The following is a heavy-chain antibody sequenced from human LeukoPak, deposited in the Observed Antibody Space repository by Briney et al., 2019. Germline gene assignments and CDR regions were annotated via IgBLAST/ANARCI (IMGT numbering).Heavy chain of an antibody. CDR3: AKGPIPGFDY. V-gene: IGHV3-23*01. CDR1: GFTFSSYG. J-gene: IGHJ4*02. CDR2: INGNGGST. Sequence: AGSLRLSCAASGFTFSSYGMSWVRQAPGKGLEWVSSINGNGGSTYYADSVKGRFTISRDNSKSTLYLQMNSLRAEDTAVYYCAKGPIPGFDYWGQGALVTVSS.